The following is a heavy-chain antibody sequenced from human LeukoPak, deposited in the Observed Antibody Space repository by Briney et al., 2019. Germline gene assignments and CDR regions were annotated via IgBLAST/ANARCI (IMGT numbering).Heavy chain of an antibody. Sequence: GASVKVSCKASGGTFSSYAISWVRQAPGQGLEWMGGIIPIFGTANYAQKFQERVTITRDMPTSTAYMELSSLRSEDTAVYYCAALRRPRAGFGVGSYYYYYMDVWGKGTTVTVSS. CDR1: GGTFSSYA. CDR3: AALRRPRAGFGVGSYYYYYMDV. V-gene: IGHV1-69*05. CDR2: IIPIFGTA. D-gene: IGHD3-3*01. J-gene: IGHJ6*03.